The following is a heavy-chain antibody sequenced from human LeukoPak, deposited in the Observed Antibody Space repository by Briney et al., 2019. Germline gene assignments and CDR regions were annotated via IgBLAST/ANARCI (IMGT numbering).Heavy chain of an antibody. D-gene: IGHD3-16*01. CDR3: AKDRRMMSSYFGMDV. Sequence: PGRSLRLSCAAPGFTFWSYGMHWVRQAPGKGLEWVAVISYDGRNEYYADSVKGRLTISRDNSKNTLYLDMNSLRAEDTAVYYCAKDRRMMSSYFGMDVWGQGTTVTVSS. J-gene: IGHJ6*02. CDR2: ISYDGRNE. CDR1: GFTFWSYG. V-gene: IGHV3-30*18.